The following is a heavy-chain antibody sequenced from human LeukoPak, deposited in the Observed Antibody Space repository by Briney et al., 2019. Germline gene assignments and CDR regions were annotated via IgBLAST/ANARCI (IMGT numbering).Heavy chain of an antibody. D-gene: IGHD5-12*01. J-gene: IGHJ3*02. Sequence: GGSLRLSCAASGFTFSSYAMSWVRQAPGKGLEWVSAISGSGGSTYYADSVKGRFTISRDNSKNTLYLQMNSLRAEDTAVYYCAKGGYSGYDGMEDAFDIWGQGTMVTVSS. V-gene: IGHV3-23*01. CDR2: ISGSGGST. CDR3: AKGGYSGYDGMEDAFDI. CDR1: GFTFSSYA.